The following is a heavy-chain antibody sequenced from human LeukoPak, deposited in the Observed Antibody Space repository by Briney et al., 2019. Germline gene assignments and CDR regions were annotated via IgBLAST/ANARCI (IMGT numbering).Heavy chain of an antibody. J-gene: IGHJ4*02. V-gene: IGHV3-53*01. CDR2: IYTGGTT. Sequence: PGGSLRLSCAASGFTVSTTYMNWVRQAPGKGLEWVSIIYTGGTTYYADSVKGRFTISRDISKNTLYLQMNSLRAEDTAVYYCVRGTVTAPDYWGQGTLVTVSS. CDR3: VRGTVTAPDY. D-gene: IGHD4-17*01. CDR1: GFTVSTTY.